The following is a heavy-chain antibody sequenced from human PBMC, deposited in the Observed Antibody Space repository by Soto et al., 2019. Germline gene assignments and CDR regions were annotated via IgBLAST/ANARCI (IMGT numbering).Heavy chain of an antibody. Sequence: PGGSLRLSCAASGFTFSSYSMNWVRQAPGKGLEWVSSISSSSSYIYYADSVKGRFTISRDNSKNTLYLQMNSLRAEDTAVYYCAKDTTRTSGWYHFDYWGQGSLVTVSS. D-gene: IGHD6-19*01. CDR1: GFTFSSYS. CDR2: ISSSSSYI. CDR3: AKDTTRTSGWYHFDY. V-gene: IGHV3-21*04. J-gene: IGHJ4*02.